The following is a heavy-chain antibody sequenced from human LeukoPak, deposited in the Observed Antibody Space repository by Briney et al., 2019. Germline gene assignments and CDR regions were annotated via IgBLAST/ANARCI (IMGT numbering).Heavy chain of an antibody. Sequence: QTLSLTCAISGDSLSSNSAAWNWIRHSPSRGLESLGRTYYSSKWYNDYAVSVKSRITINPDTSKNQFSLQLNSVTPEDTAVYYCARDHYDISGYYSQFYYYGMDVWGQGTTVTVSS. CDR1: GDSLSSNSAA. CDR3: ARDHYDISGYYSQFYYYGMDV. D-gene: IGHD3-22*01. V-gene: IGHV6-1*01. J-gene: IGHJ6*02. CDR2: TYYSSKWYN.